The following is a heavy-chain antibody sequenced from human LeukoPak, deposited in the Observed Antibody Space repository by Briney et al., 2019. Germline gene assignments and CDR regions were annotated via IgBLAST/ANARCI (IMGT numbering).Heavy chain of an antibody. CDR2: FDPEDGET. CDR3: ATRSRWEQQPYYYYYGMDV. CDR1: GYTLTELS. Sequence: ASVKVSCKVSGYTLTELSMHWVRQAPGKGLEWMGGFDPEDGETIYAQKFQGRVTTTEDTSTDTAYMELSSLRSEDTAVYYCATRSRWEQQPYYYYYGMDVWGQGTTVTVSS. J-gene: IGHJ6*02. V-gene: IGHV1-24*01. D-gene: IGHD6-13*01.